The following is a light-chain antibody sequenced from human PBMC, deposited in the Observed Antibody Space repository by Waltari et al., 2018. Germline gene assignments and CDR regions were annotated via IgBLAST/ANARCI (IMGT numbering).Light chain of an antibody. CDR3: AAWDYSLSGQV. Sequence: QSVLPQPPSASGTPGQRVTIYCSGSSSNIGSNYVYWYQQLPGTAPKLLIYRNKQRPEGVPDLVSGSKSGPSASLASSGLRSEDEADYYCAAWDYSLSGQVCGGGTKLTVL. V-gene: IGLV1-47*01. CDR2: RNK. CDR1: SSNIGSNY. J-gene: IGLJ3*02.